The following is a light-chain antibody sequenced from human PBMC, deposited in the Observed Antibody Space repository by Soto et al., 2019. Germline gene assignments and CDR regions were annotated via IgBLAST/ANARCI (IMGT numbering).Light chain of an antibody. V-gene: IGKV4-1*01. J-gene: IGKJ2*01. CDR1: QSILYSSNNKNY. CDR3: RQYYSTPPT. Sequence: DIVMTQSPDSLAVSLGERATINCKSSQSILYSSNNKNYLAWYQQKPRQPPKLLIYWASTRESGVPDRFSGSGSGTDFTLTISSLQAEDVAVYYCRQYYSTPPTFGQGTKLEIK. CDR2: WAS.